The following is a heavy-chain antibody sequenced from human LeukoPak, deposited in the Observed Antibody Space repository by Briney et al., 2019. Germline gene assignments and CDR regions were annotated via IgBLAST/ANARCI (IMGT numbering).Heavy chain of an antibody. CDR1: GGSFSGYY. D-gene: IGHD5-24*01. J-gene: IGHJ3*02. CDR3: ARTRRWLQYRVHDAFDI. Sequence: SETLSLTCAVYGGSFSGYYWSWIGQPPGKGLEGMGEINHSGSTNYNPSLKSRVTISVDTSKNQFSLKLSSVTAADTAVYYCARTRRWLQYRVHDAFDIWGQGTMVTVSS. V-gene: IGHV4-34*01. CDR2: INHSGST.